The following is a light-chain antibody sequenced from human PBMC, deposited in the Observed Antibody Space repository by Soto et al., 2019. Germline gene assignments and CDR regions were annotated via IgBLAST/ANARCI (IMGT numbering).Light chain of an antibody. CDR1: QSVSSSY. CDR2: GAS. V-gene: IGKV3-20*01. CDR3: QQYNSYRT. J-gene: IGKJ1*01. Sequence: EIVLTQSPGTLSLSPGERATLSCRASQSVSSSYLAWYQQKPGQAPRLVIYGASSRASAVPDRFSGSGSGTEFTLIISSLQPDDFATYYCQQYNSYRTFGQGTKVDIK.